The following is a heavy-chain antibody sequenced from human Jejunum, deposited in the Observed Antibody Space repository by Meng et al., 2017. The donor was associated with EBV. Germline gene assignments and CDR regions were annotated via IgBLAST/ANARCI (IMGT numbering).Heavy chain of an antibody. D-gene: IGHD3-22*01. J-gene: IGHJ4*02. CDR2: ISGSGGST. CDR1: GFIFSSYA. CDR3: AKDPRYYYDSSGYHFFDS. V-gene: IGHV3-23*04. Sequence: EVQLVESGGGLVQPGGTLRLSGAASGFIFSSYAMSWVRQAPGKGLEWVSGISGSGGSTYYADPVKGRFTISRDSSKNTVYLQMNSLRAEDTAVYYCAKDPRYYYDSSGYHFFDSWGQGTLVTVSS.